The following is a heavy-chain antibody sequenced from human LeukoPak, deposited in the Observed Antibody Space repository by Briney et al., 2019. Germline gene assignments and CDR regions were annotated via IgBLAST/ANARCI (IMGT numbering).Heavy chain of an antibody. V-gene: IGHV4-34*01. CDR1: GGSFSGYY. J-gene: IGHJ3*02. Sequence: PSETLSLTCAVYGGSFSGYYWSWIRQPPGKGLEWIGEINHSGSTNYNPSLKSRVTISVDTSKNQFSLKLSSVTAADTAVYYCATTLTAYCGGDCPPGAFDIWGQGTMVTVSS. D-gene: IGHD2-21*02. CDR3: ATTLTAYCGGDCPPGAFDI. CDR2: INHSGST.